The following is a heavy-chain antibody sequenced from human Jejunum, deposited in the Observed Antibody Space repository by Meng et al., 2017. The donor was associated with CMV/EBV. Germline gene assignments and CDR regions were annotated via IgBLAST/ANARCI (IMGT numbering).Heavy chain of an antibody. CDR1: GFTFSSYG. Sequence: GFTFSSYGMHWVRQAPGKGLEWVAVTWYDGSNKYYADSVKGRFTISRDNSKNTLYLQMNSLRAEDTAVYYCAKDKWRGGDCNAFDIWGQGTMVTVSS. CDR2: TWYDGSNK. V-gene: IGHV3-33*06. CDR3: AKDKWRGGDCNAFDI. D-gene: IGHD2-21*01. J-gene: IGHJ3*02.